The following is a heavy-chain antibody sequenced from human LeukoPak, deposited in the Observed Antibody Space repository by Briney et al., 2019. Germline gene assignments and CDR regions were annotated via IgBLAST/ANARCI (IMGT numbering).Heavy chain of an antibody. CDR1: GFTFSSYA. V-gene: IGHV3-30-3*01. D-gene: IGHD3-10*01. CDR3: ARVPPRLGDGYNLDY. Sequence: GGSLRLSCAASGFTFSSYAMHWVRRAPGKGLEWVAVISYDGSNKYYADSVKGRFTISRDNSKNTLYLQMNSLRAEDTAVYYRARVPPRLGDGYNLDYWGQGTLVTVSS. CDR2: ISYDGSNK. J-gene: IGHJ4*02.